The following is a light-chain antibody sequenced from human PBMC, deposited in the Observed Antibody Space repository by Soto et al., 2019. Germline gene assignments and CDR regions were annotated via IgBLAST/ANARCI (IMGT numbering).Light chain of an antibody. V-gene: IGLV2-14*01. CDR3: SSYTSSSTLVV. CDR2: DVS. Sequence: QSALTQPASVSGSPGQSITISCTGTSRDVSGYNYVSWYQQHPGKAPKLMIYDVSNRPSGVSNRFSGSKSGNTASLTISGLQAEDEADYYCSSYTSSSTLVVFGGGTKLTVL. J-gene: IGLJ2*01. CDR1: SRDVSGYNY.